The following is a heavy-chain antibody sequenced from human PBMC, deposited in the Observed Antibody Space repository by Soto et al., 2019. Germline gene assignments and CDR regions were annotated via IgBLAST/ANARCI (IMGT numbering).Heavy chain of an antibody. V-gene: IGHV1-18*04. J-gene: IGHJ6*02. CDR2: ISAYNGKI. D-gene: IGHD3-3*01. CDR3: ARRYEDYYYGMDV. CDR1: GYTFTTYG. Sequence: ASVKVSCKASGYTFTTYGITWVRQAPGQGLEWMGWISAYNGKINYAQNLQGRVTMTTDTSTNTAYVELRSLRSDDTAVYYCARRYEDYYYGMDVWGQGTTVTVSS.